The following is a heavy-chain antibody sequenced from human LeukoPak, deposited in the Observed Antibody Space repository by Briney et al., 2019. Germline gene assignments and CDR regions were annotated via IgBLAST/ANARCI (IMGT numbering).Heavy chain of an antibody. D-gene: IGHD2-2*01. V-gene: IGHV1-2*02. CDR1: GYTFTGYY. J-gene: IGHJ4*02. Sequence: ASVKVSCKATGYTFTGYYMHWVRQAPGQGLEWMAWINPNSGGTYYAQNFHDRITMTRDTSISTAYMELSRLRSDDTAIYYCARANALYCSSTSCLFDYWGQGTLVTVSS. CDR2: INPNSGGT. CDR3: ARANALYCSSTSCLFDY.